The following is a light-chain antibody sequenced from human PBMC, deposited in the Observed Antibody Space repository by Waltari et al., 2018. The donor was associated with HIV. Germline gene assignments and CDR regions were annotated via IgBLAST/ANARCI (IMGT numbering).Light chain of an antibody. J-gene: IGKJ3*01. V-gene: IGKV1-33*01. CDR3: QQYDTLFLFT. CDR1: QDISNF. CDR2: DAS. Sequence: DVQMTQSPSSLSASVGDRVTITCQASQDISNFLNWFQQKPGKAPKLLIYDASNLKTGVPSRFSGSGSGTVFTLTISGLQPEDIATYYCQQYDTLFLFTFGPGTKVDIK.